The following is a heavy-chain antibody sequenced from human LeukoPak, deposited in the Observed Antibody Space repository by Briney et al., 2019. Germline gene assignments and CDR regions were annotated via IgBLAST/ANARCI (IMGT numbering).Heavy chain of an antibody. CDR2: IYHSGST. Sequence: KASETLSLTCTVSGYSISSGYYWGWIRRPPGKGLEWIGSIYHSGSTYYNPSLKSRVTISVDTSKNQFSLKLSSVTAADTAVYYCARRGRLGYYYMDVWGKGTTVTVSS. CDR3: ARRGRLGYYYMDV. J-gene: IGHJ6*03. D-gene: IGHD7-27*01. V-gene: IGHV4-38-2*02. CDR1: GYSISSGYY.